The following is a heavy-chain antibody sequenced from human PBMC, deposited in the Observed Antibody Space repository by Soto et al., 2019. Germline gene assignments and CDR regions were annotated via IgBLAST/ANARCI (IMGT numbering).Heavy chain of an antibody. D-gene: IGHD4-17*01. J-gene: IGHJ5*02. CDR2: INHSGNT. Sequence: SETLSRTCAVYCASLSDNYCNWLRQPPWKGLEWIGEINHSGNTNYNPSLRSRGTISIDTYKNQLSLNLRSVSAADTAVYYCARGNGKFDAWGQGTSVTVSS. CDR3: ARGNGKFDA. CDR1: CASLSDNY. V-gene: IGHV4-34*01.